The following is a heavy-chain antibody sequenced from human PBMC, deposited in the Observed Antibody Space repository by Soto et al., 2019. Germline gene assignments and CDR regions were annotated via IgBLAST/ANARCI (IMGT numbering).Heavy chain of an antibody. CDR3: ARDTSIAAARPDWLDP. J-gene: IGHJ5*02. CDR1: GYTFTSYY. V-gene: IGHV1-46*03. Sequence: ASVKVSCKASGYTFTSYYMHWVRQAPGQGLEWMGIINPSGGSTSYAQKFQGRVTMTRDTSTSTVYMELSSLRSEDTAVYYCARDTSIAAARPDWLDPWGQGTLVTVSS. D-gene: IGHD6-13*01. CDR2: INPSGGST.